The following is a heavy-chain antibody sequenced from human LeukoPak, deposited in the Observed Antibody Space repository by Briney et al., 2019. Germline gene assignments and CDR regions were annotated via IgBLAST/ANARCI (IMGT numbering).Heavy chain of an antibody. V-gene: IGHV1-46*01. CDR3: ARDYLSILWFGELQSHTFDI. CDR1: GYTFTGYY. J-gene: IGHJ3*02. Sequence: ASVKVSCKASGYTFTGYYMHWVRQAPGQGLEWMGIINPSGGSTSYAQKFQGRVTMTRDTSTSTVYMELSSLRSEDTAVYYCARDYLSILWFGELQSHTFDIWGQGTMVTVSS. D-gene: IGHD3-10*01. CDR2: INPSGGST.